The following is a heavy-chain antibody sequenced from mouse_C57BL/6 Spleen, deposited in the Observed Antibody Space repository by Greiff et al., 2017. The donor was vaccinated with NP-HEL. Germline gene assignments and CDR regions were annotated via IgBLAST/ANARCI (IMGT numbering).Heavy chain of an antibody. Sequence: QVQLQQSGAVLVRPGTSVKMSCKASGYTFTNYWIGWAKQRPGHGLEWIGDIYPGGGYTNYNEKFKGKATLTADKSSSTAYMQFSSLTSEDSAIYYCARSVYYGPYYFDYWGQGTTLTVSS. CDR3: ARSVYYGPYYFDY. CDR1: GYTFTNYW. D-gene: IGHD2-1*01. V-gene: IGHV1-63*01. CDR2: IYPGGGYT. J-gene: IGHJ2*01.